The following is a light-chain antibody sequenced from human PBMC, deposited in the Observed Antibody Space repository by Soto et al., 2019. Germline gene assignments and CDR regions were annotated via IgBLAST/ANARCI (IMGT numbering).Light chain of an antibody. J-gene: IGKJ1*01. CDR2: GAS. CDR1: QSVSNDF. CDR3: QQYGSSPPRT. V-gene: IGKV3-20*01. Sequence: EIVLTQSPGILSLSPGERATLSFRAIQSVSNDFLAWYQQKPGQAPRLLIYGASTRATDVPDRFSGSGSGADFTLSISRLEPEDFAVYYCQQYGSSPPRTFGQGTKVDNK.